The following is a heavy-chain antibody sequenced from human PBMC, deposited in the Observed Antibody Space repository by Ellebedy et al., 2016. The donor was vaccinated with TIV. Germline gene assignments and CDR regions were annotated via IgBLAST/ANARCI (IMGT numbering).Heavy chain of an antibody. CDR1: GYSFTTRW. Sequence: GESLKISCQGSGYSFTTRWIGWARQMPGKGLEWVGIIHPADSRTKYSPSFQGQVTISADKSISTAYLQLSNLKASDTAIYYCSIAVDGTTWFDPWGQGTLVTVSS. CDR2: IHPADSRT. V-gene: IGHV5-51*01. CDR3: SIAVDGTTWFDP. J-gene: IGHJ5*02. D-gene: IGHD5-24*01.